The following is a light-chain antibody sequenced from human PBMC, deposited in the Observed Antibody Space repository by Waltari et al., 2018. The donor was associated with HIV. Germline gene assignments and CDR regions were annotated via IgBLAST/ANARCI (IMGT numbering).Light chain of an antibody. J-gene: IGLJ2*01. CDR3: CSYAGSYTLV. CDR1: SSEDGGYNY. V-gene: IGLV2-11*01. CDR2: DVS. Sequence: QSALTQPRPVSGSPGQSVTISCTGTSSEDGGYNYVSWYHQHPGKAPKLMIYDVSKRPSGVPDRFSGSKSGNTASLTISGLQSEDEADYYCCSYAGSYTLVFGGGTKLTVL.